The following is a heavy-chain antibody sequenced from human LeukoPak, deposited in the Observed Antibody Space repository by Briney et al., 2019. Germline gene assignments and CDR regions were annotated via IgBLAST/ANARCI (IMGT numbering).Heavy chain of an antibody. D-gene: IGHD4-17*01. J-gene: IGHJ4*02. CDR3: ARDYYGDYVFDY. V-gene: IGHV3-21*01. Sequence: KTGGSLRLSCAASGFTFITYSMNWVRQAPGKGLGWVSSISSSSTYIYYADSVKGRFTISRDNAKNSLYLQMHSLRAEDTAVYYCARDYYGDYVFDYWGQGTLVTVSS. CDR1: GFTFITYS. CDR2: ISSSSTYI.